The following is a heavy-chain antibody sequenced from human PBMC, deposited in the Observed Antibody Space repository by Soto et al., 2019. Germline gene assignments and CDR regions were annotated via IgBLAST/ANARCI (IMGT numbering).Heavy chain of an antibody. D-gene: IGHD6-19*01. CDR3: ARDHRDSSDWYRPVGLDY. Sequence: PSETLSLTCAVYGGSFSGYYWSWIRQPPGKGLEWIGEINHSGSTNYNPSLKSRVTISVDTTKNQFSLKLNSVTAADTAVYYCARDHRDSSDWYRPVGLDYWGQGTLVTVSS. V-gene: IGHV4-34*01. J-gene: IGHJ4*02. CDR2: INHSGST. CDR1: GGSFSGYY.